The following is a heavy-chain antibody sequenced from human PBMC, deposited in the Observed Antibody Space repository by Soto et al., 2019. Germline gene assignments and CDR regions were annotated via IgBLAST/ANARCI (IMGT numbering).Heavy chain of an antibody. CDR3: AKDRYDYVWGSYTGLDY. D-gene: IGHD3-16*01. J-gene: IGHJ4*02. Sequence: PGGSLRLSCAASGFTFNSYAMSWVRQAPGKGLEWVSAITGRGTSTHYADSVKGRLTISRDNSKNTVFLQVNSLRAEDTAVYYCAKDRYDYVWGSYTGLDYWGQGALVTVSS. V-gene: IGHV3-23*01. CDR2: ITGRGTST. CDR1: GFTFNSYA.